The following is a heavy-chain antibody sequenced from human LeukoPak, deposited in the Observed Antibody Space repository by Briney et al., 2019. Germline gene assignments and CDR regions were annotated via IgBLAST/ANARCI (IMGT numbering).Heavy chain of an antibody. J-gene: IGHJ4*02. CDR2: VNHSGST. V-gene: IGHV4-34*01. Sequence: SETLSLTCAVYGGSFSGYYWSWIRQPPGKGLEWIGEVNHSGSTNHNPSLKSRVTISVDTSKNQFSLKLSSVTAADTAVYYCASRIPAAIRFGYFDYWGQGTLVTVSS. D-gene: IGHD2-2*02. CDR3: ASRIPAAIRFGYFDY. CDR1: GGSFSGYY.